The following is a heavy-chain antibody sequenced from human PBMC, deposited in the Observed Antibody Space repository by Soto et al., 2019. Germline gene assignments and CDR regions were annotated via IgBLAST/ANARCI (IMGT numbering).Heavy chain of an antibody. J-gene: IGHJ4*02. V-gene: IGHV4-34*01. Sequence: SETLCLTCAVYGGSFSGYYWSWIRQPPGKGLEWIGEINHSGSTNYNPSLKSRVTISVDTSKNQFSLKLSSVTAADTAVYYCARDPQLGSIAVAGTKKFDYWGQGTLVTVSS. CDR2: INHSGST. CDR3: ARDPQLGSIAVAGTKKFDY. D-gene: IGHD6-19*01. CDR1: GGSFSGYY.